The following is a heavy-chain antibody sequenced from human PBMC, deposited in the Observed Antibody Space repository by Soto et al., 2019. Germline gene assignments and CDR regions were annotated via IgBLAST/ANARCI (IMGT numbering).Heavy chain of an antibody. D-gene: IGHD3-3*01. CDR2: ISWNSGSI. J-gene: IGHJ6*02. Sequence: GGSLRLSCAASGFTFDDYAMHWVRQAPGKGLEWVSGISWNSGSIGYADSVKGRFTISRDNAKNSLYLQMNSLRAEDTALYYCAKDITLRFLEWLPYGMDVWGQGTTVTVSS. CDR1: GFTFDDYA. V-gene: IGHV3-9*01. CDR3: AKDITLRFLEWLPYGMDV.